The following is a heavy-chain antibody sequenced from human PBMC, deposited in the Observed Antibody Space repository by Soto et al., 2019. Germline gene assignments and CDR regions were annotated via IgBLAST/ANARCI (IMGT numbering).Heavy chain of an antibody. CDR2: IYHTGTT. CDR1: CGSISTSDYC. D-gene: IGHD3-3*01. Sequence: SETLCLTSAVSCGSISTSDYCWSWIRQPPGRGLEWLGSIYHTGTTHYIPSLKNRLTMSLDKSKNQFSLDLTSVTAADTALYYCVRERTIFGVAPGGGVDVWGQGTTVTVSS. V-gene: IGHV4-30-2*01. CDR3: VRERTIFGVAPGGGVDV. J-gene: IGHJ6*02.